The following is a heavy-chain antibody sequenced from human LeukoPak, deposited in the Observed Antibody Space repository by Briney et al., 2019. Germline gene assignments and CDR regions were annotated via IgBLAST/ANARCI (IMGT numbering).Heavy chain of an antibody. Sequence: SSETLSLTCAVYGGSFSGYYWSWIRQPPGKGLEWIGYIYYSGSTNYNPSLKSRVTISVDTSKNQFSLKLSSVTAADTAVYYCARQVYSYGPNDAFDIWGQGTMVTVSS. CDR1: GGSFSGYY. CDR2: IYYSGST. V-gene: IGHV4-59*01. D-gene: IGHD5-18*01. CDR3: ARQVYSYGPNDAFDI. J-gene: IGHJ3*02.